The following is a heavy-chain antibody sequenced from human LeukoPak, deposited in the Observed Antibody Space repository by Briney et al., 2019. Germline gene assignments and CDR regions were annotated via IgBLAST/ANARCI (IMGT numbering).Heavy chain of an antibody. CDR3: ASCGYSYGLGFWYYMDV. CDR2: IIRIFGTA. CDR1: GCTFSSYA. D-gene: IGHD5-18*01. Sequence: ASVKVSCKASGCTFSSYAISWLRQAPAQGLEWMGGIIRIFGTASYAQKFQGRVTINADKSTSTAYMELSRLISEDTAVYYCASCGYSYGLGFWYYMDVWGKGTTVTVSS. J-gene: IGHJ6*03. V-gene: IGHV1-69*06.